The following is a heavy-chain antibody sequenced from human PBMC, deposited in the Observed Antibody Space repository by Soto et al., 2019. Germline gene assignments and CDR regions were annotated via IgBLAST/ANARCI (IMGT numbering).Heavy chain of an antibody. CDR3: ARDIPIAVAGEYYFDY. Sequence: SLRLSCAASGFTVSSNYMSWVRQAPGKGLEWVSVIYSGGSTYYADSVKGRFTISRDNSKNTLYLQMNSLRAEDTAVYYCARDIPIAVAGEYYFDYWGQGTLVTVSS. CDR1: GFTVSSNY. D-gene: IGHD6-19*01. V-gene: IGHV3-66*01. CDR2: IYSGGST. J-gene: IGHJ4*02.